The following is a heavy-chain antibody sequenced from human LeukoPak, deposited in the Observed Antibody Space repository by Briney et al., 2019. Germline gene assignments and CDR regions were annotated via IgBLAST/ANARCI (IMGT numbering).Heavy chain of an antibody. CDR2: IKQDGSEK. J-gene: IGHJ4*02. Sequence: GGSLRLSCAASGFTFSSYWMSWVRQAPGKGLEWVANIKQDGSEKYYVDSVKGRFTISRDNAKNSLYLQMNSLRAEDTAVYYCARDQVEWLDEALFDYWGQGTLVTVSS. V-gene: IGHV3-7*01. CDR3: ARDQVEWLDEALFDY. CDR1: GFTFSSYW. D-gene: IGHD6-19*01.